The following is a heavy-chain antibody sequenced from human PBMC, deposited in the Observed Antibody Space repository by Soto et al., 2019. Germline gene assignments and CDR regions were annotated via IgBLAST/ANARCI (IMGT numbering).Heavy chain of an antibody. CDR2: IKQDGSEK. V-gene: IGHV3-7*02. J-gene: IGHJ4*02. D-gene: IGHD6-13*01. CDR3: ATHPYSSGWYC. Sequence: PLGGSLRLSCAASGFTFSSYWMTWVRQAPGKGLEWVANIKQDGSEKYYVDSVKGRFTISRDNAKNSLYLQMNSLRAEDTAVYYCATHPYSSGWYCWGQGTLVTVSS. CDR1: GFTFSSYW.